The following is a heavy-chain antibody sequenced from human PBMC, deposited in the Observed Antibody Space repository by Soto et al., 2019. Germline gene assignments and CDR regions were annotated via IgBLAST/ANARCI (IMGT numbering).Heavy chain of an antibody. CDR3: ARHYPRWLGHFDY. Sequence: GGSLRLSCAASGFTFSSYGMHWVRQAPGKGLEWVAVIWYDGSNKYYADSVKGRFTISRDNSKNTLYLQMNSLRAEDTAVYYCARHYPRWLGHFDYWGQGTLVTVSS. J-gene: IGHJ4*02. CDR1: GFTFSSYG. D-gene: IGHD6-19*01. V-gene: IGHV3-33*01. CDR2: IWYDGSNK.